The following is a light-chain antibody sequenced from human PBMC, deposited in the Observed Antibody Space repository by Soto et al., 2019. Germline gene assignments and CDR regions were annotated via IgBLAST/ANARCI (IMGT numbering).Light chain of an antibody. CDR3: SSYTGSSTLV. CDR2: EVS. CDR1: SSDVGIYNY. V-gene: IGLV2-14*01. J-gene: IGLJ1*01. Sequence: QSVLTQPASVSGSPGQSTAISCTGSSSDVGIYNYVSWYQQHPGKVPKLIIYEVSNRPSGVSNRFSGSKSGNTASLTISGLQAEDEADYYCSSYTGSSTLVFGTGTKVTVL.